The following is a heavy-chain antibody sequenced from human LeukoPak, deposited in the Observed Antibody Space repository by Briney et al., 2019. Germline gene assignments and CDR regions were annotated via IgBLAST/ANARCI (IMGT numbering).Heavy chain of an antibody. J-gene: IGHJ3*02. Sequence: PSETLSLTCTVSGGSISTYFWTWIRQPPGKGLECIGNIYYSGSTNYRPSLKSRATISVDTSRNQFSLRLSSVTAADTAVYYCARCQSKYFYDRGGFDIWGQGTMVTVSS. CDR2: IYYSGST. V-gene: IGHV4-59*12. CDR3: ARCQSKYFYDRGGFDI. CDR1: GGSISTYF. D-gene: IGHD3-22*01.